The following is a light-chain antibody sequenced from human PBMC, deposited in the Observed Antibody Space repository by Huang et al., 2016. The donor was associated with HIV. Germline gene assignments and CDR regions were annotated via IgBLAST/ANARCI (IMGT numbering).Light chain of an antibody. V-gene: IGKV4-1*01. CDR3: QQYYKSPLT. Sequence: DIVMTQSPESLAVSLGERASINCKSSQSVLFSPNNDNYLAWYQQKPGQPPKLLSYWSSAREYGVPDRFSGSGAGTNFTLTISSLQAEDVAVYYCQQYYKSPLTFGPGTKVDI. CDR1: QSVLFSPNNDNY. CDR2: WSS. J-gene: IGKJ3*01.